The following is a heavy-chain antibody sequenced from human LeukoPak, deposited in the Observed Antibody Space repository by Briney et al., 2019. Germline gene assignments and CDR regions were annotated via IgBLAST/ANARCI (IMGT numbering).Heavy chain of an antibody. J-gene: IGHJ4*02. Sequence: GASVKVSCEASGYTFTSYAMNWVRQAPGQGLEWMGGIIPIFGTANYAQKFRGRVTITTDESTSTAYMELSSLRSEDTAVYYCASTGGSYYTLDYWGQGTLVTVSS. V-gene: IGHV1-69*05. CDR1: GYTFTSYA. D-gene: IGHD1-26*01. CDR3: ASTGGSYYTLDY. CDR2: IIPIFGTA.